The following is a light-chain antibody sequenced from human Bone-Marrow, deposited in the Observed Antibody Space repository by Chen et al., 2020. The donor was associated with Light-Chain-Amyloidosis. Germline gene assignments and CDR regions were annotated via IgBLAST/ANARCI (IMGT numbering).Light chain of an antibody. V-gene: IGLV2-14*03. CDR2: DVS. CDR1: SSDVGGYNY. J-gene: IGLJ3*02. Sequence: QSALTQPASVSGSPGQSITISCTGTSSDVGGYNYVSWYQQHPGKAPKLVIYDVSNRPSGVSNRFSGSKSGNTASLTISGLQAEDKADYYGSSSTCSSTWLFGGGTELTVL. CDR3: SSSTCSSTWL.